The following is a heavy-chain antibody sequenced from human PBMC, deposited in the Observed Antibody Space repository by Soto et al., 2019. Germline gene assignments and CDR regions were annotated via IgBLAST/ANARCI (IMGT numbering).Heavy chain of an antibody. CDR1: GGSFSGYY. V-gene: IGHV4-34*01. CDR3: ARAVMDSSSGWCDS. J-gene: IGHJ5*01. Sequence: PSETLSLTCAVYGGSFSGYYWSWIRQPPGKGLEWIGEINHSGSTNYNPSLKSRVTISVDTSKNQFSLKLSSVTAADTAVYYCARAVMDSSSGWCDSWGQGTLVTVSS. D-gene: IGHD6-19*01. CDR2: INHSGST.